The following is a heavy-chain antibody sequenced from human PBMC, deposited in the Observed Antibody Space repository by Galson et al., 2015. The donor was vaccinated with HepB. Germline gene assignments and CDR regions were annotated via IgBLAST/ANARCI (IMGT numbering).Heavy chain of an antibody. J-gene: IGHJ1*01. Sequence: QSGAEVKKSGESLKISCKGSGYSFTNYWIGWVRQMPGKGLEWMGIIYPGDSDTRYSPSFQGQVTISADKSINTAYLQWSSLKASDPALYYCVRRSRRAEYFQDWGQGTLVTVSS. CDR1: GYSFTNYW. CDR2: IYPGDSDT. CDR3: VRRSRRAEYFQD. V-gene: IGHV5-51*03.